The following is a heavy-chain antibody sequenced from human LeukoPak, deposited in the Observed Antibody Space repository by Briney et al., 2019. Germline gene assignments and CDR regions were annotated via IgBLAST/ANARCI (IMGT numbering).Heavy chain of an antibody. J-gene: IGHJ3*02. CDR1: GGSISSGGYY. Sequence: PSETLSLTCTVSGGSISSGGYYWSWIRQHPGKGLEWIGYIYYSGSTYYNPSLKSRVTISVDTSKNQFSLKLSSVTAADTAVYYCARWIGLLQWDAFDIWGQGTMVTVSS. CDR3: ARWIGLLQWDAFDI. V-gene: IGHV4-31*03. D-gene: IGHD3-22*01. CDR2: IYYSGST.